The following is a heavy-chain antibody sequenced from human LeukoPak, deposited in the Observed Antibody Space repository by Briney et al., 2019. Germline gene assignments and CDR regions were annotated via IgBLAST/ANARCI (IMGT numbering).Heavy chain of an antibody. CDR2: IYYSGST. Sequence: PSETLSLTCTVSGGYISSYYWSWIRQPPGKGLEWIGYIYYSGSTNYNPSLKSRVTISVDTSKNQFSLRLSSVTAADTAVYYCARVAAAGDFDYWGQGTLVTVSS. CDR3: ARVAAAGDFDY. CDR1: GGYISSYY. D-gene: IGHD6-13*01. J-gene: IGHJ4*02. V-gene: IGHV4-59*01.